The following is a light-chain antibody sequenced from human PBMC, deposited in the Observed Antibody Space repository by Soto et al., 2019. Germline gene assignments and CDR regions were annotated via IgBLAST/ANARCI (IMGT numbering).Light chain of an antibody. CDR3: NSYTSSSTLYV. CDR1: SSDVGGYNY. CDR2: EVS. Sequence: QSALTQPASVSGSPGQSITISCTGTSSDVGGYNYVSWYQQHPGKAPKLMIYEVSNRPSGVSNRFSGSKSGKTASLTISGLQAEDEADYYCNSYTSSSTLYVFGTGTKLTVL. V-gene: IGLV2-14*01. J-gene: IGLJ1*01.